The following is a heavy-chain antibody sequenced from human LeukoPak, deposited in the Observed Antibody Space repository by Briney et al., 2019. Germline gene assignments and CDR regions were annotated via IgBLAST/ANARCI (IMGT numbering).Heavy chain of an antibody. CDR2: ISWKSGSR. D-gene: IGHD6-19*01. V-gene: IGHV3-9*03. CDR1: GFTFDDYA. J-gene: IGHJ3*02. CDR3: AKAGYSSGWYGDDAFDI. Sequence: PGGSLRLSCAASGFTFDDYAMHWVRQAPGKGLEWVSGISWKSGSRGYADSVKGRFTISRDNAKNSLYLQMNSLRAEDMALYYCAKAGYSSGWYGDDAFDIWGQGTMVTVSS.